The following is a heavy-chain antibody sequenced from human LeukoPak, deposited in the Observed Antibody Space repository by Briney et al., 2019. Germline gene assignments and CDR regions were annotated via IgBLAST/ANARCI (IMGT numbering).Heavy chain of an antibody. CDR2: INPNSGGT. CDR1: GYTFTGYY. V-gene: IGHV1-2*06. J-gene: IGHJ4*02. CDR3: ARFGRPRPDWNYDY. D-gene: IGHD1-7*01. Sequence: GASVKVSCRASGYTFTGYYMHWVRQAPGQGLEWMGRINPNSGGTNYAQKFQGRVTMTRDTSISTAYMELSRLRSDDTAVYYCARFGRPRPDWNYDYWGQGTLVTVSS.